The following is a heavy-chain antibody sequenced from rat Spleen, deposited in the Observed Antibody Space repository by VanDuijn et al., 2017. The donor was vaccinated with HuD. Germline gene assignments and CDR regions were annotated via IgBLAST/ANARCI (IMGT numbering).Heavy chain of an antibody. Sequence: EVQLVESGGGLVQPGRSLKLSCAASGFTFSEYYMAWVRQASKKGLEWVASISYEGSSAYYGDSVKGRFTISRDNTKSTLYLQMNSLRSEDTATYYCARHRAYWFAYWGQGTLVTVSS. CDR1: GFTFSEYY. J-gene: IGHJ3*01. CDR3: ARHRAYWFAY. CDR2: ISYEGSSA. V-gene: IGHV5-22*01. D-gene: IGHD4-1*01.